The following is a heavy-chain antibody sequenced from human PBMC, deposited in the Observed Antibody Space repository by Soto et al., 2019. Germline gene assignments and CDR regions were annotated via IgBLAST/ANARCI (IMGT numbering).Heavy chain of an antibody. CDR2: INPNNGGT. V-gene: IGHV1-2*04. CDR1: GYTFTGNS. J-gene: IGHJ4*02. D-gene: IGHD2-15*01. Sequence: QVHLVQSGPEVKKPGASVKVSCKASGYTFTGNSLHWVRQAPGQGLEWMGWINPNNGGTNYAQKFRGWVTMTRDTSISTAYMDLSRLKSDDTAFYYCAIQRSGVVYWGQGTQVTVSS. CDR3: AIQRSGVVY.